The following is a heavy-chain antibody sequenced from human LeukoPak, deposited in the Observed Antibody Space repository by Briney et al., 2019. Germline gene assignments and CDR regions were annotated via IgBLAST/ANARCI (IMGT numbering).Heavy chain of an antibody. D-gene: IGHD3-3*01. CDR3: AKDNWVAWYYDFWSGYSEDY. V-gene: IGHV3-23*01. CDR2: ISGSGGST. CDR1: GFTFSSYA. Sequence: PGGSLRLSCAASGFTFSSYAMSWVRQAPGKGLEWVSAISGSGGSTYYADSVKGRFTISRDNSKNTLYLQMNSPRAEDTAVYYCAKDNWVAWYYDFWSGYSEDYWGQGTLVTVSS. J-gene: IGHJ4*02.